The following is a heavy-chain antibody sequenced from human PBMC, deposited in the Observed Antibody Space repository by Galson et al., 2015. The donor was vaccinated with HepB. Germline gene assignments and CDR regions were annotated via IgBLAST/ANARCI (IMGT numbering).Heavy chain of an antibody. J-gene: IGHJ3*01. V-gene: IGHV3-13*05. CDR3: AGVRWVDRAFDV. CDR2: ISTAGDP. D-gene: IGHD4-23*01. CDR1: GFTFSTYD. Sequence: SLRLSCAASGFTFSTYDLHWVRQVTGRNLEWVSAISTAGDPFYADSVKGRFTISRENAKNSLYLQMNSLRAGDTAVYYCAGVRWVDRAFDVSGQGTMVTVSS.